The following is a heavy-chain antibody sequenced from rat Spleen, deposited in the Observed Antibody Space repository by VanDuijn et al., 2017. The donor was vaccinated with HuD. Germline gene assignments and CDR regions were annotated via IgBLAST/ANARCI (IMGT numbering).Heavy chain of an antibody. Sequence: EVQLVETGGGLVQPGRSLKLSCVASEFIFSSYWMYWIRQAPGKGLEWVSSINPDGGSTYYPDSVKGRFTISRDNAENTVYLQMNSLRSEDTATYYCAVAGFGYWGQGVMVTVSS. V-gene: IGHV5-58*01. CDR3: AVAGFGY. CDR2: INPDGGST. D-gene: IGHD4-3*01. J-gene: IGHJ2*01. CDR1: EFIFSSYW.